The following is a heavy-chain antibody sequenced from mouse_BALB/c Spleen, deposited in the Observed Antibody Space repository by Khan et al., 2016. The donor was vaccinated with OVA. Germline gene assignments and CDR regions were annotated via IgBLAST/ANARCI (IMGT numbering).Heavy chain of an antibody. V-gene: IGHV1-63*02. CDR3: AKSNSYVDFAVDF. Sequence: QVQLKQSGAELVRPGTSVKMSCKTSGYTFTNYWIGWVKQRPGHGLEWIGDIYPGGGYTNYNEKFKGKATLTADTSSSTAYMHLSSLTSEDSAIYCLAKSNSYVDFAVDFWGQGTSVTVSS. D-gene: IGHD2-12*01. CDR2: IYPGGGYT. CDR1: GYTFTNYW. J-gene: IGHJ4*01.